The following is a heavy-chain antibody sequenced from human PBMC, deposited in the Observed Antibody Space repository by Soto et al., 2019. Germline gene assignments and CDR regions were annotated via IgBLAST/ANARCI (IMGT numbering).Heavy chain of an antibody. CDR1: GFTFSSYA. J-gene: IGHJ4*02. CDR3: AKDSYYDSSGYYYVDYFDY. Sequence: GGSLRLSCAASGFTFSSYAMSWVRQAPGKGLEWVSAISGSGGSTYYADSVKGRFTISRDNSKNTLYLQMNSLRAEDTAVYYCAKDSYYDSSGYYYVDYFDYWGQGTLVTVSS. D-gene: IGHD3-22*01. CDR2: ISGSGGST. V-gene: IGHV3-23*01.